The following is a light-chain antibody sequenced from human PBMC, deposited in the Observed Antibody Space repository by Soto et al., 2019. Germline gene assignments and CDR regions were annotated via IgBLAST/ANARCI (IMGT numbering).Light chain of an antibody. J-gene: IGKJ1*01. Sequence: DIQLTQSQFSLSASVGERVTLTCRASQSISSYLNWYQQKPGKAPKLLIYAASSLQSGVPSRFSGSGSGTDFTLTISSLQPEDFATYYCQQSYSTPQTFGQGTKVDI. CDR2: AAS. V-gene: IGKV1-39*01. CDR1: QSISSY. CDR3: QQSYSTPQT.